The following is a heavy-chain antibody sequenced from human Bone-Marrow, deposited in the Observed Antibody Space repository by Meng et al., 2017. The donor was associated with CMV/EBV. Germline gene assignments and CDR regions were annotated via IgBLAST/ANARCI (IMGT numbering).Heavy chain of an antibody. J-gene: IGHJ4*02. CDR2: ISGSGGST. Sequence: GESLKISCAASGFTFSSYAMSWVRQAPGKGLEWVSAISGSGGSTYYADSVKGRFTISRDNSKNTLYLQMNSLRAEDTAVYYCAKEYYYGSGSHDWGQGTLVTAPQ. D-gene: IGHD3-10*01. CDR1: GFTFSSYA. V-gene: IGHV3-23*01. CDR3: AKEYYYGSGSHD.